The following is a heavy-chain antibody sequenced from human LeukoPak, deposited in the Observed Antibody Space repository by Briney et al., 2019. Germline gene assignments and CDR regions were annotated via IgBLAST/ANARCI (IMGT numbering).Heavy chain of an antibody. CDR1: GFTFCIDE. J-gene: IGHJ4*02. CDR3: ASSTAIGY. CDR2: ISSSARTI. V-gene: IGHV3-48*03. Sequence: GGSLRLSCVVSGFTFCIDEMNWLRQAPGKGLEWVSYISSSARTIYYADSVKGRFTISRDNAKNSLYLQMNSLRTEDTAVYYCASSTAIGYWGQGTLVTVSS.